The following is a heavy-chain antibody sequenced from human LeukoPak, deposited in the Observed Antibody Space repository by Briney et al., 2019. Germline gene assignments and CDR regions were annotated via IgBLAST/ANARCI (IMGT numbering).Heavy chain of an antibody. V-gene: IGHV4-59*01. J-gene: IGHJ5*02. D-gene: IGHD2-2*01. CDR3: ARRMGVPSNWFDP. Sequence: SGTLSLTCTVSGGSISSYYWSWIRQPPGKGLEWIGYIYYSGSTNYNPSLKSRVTISVDTSKNQFSLKLSSVTAADTAVYYCARRMGVPSNWFDPWGQGTLVTVSS. CDR1: GGSISSYY. CDR2: IYYSGST.